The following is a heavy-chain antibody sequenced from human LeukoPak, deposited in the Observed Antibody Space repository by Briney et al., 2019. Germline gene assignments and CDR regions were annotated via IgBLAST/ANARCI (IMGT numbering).Heavy chain of an antibody. CDR1: GGSISSSSSIC. D-gene: IGHD4-23*01. V-gene: IGHV4-4*02. Sequence: SENLSLTCAVSGGSISSSSSICWTWVRQPPGEGLEWIGEIYHNGATNYNPSLKSRVTMLLDKSKNQFFLKLKSVTAADTAVYYCARNGGNSDYDYWGQGTLVTVSA. CDR3: ARNGGNSDYDY. CDR2: IYHNGAT. J-gene: IGHJ4*02.